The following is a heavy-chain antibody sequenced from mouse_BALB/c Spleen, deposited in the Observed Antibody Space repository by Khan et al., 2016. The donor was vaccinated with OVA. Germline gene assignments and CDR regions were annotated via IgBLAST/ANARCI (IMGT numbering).Heavy chain of an antibody. V-gene: IGHV9-1*02. J-gene: IGHJ1*01. CDR1: GYTFTNYG. Sequence: QIQLVQSGPELKKPGETVKISCKASGYTFTNYGMNWVKQAPGKGLKWMGWINTSTGEPTYTDDFKGRFAFSLETSASTAYLQINNLKNEDMATYFCTRGASYWYFAVWGAGTTVTVSS. CDR2: INTSTGEP. CDR3: TRGASYWYFAV.